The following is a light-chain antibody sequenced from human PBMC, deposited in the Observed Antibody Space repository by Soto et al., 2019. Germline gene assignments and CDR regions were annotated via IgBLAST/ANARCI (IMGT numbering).Light chain of an antibody. J-gene: IGLJ3*02. CDR2: DVS. V-gene: IGLV2-14*02. Sequence: QSVLTQPASVSGSPGQSITISCTGTSSDVGAYNLVSWYQQHPGRAPKLFIFDVSDRPSGVSDRFSGSKSGNTASLTISGLQAEDEASYYCSSYTNPSTLVFGGGTQLTVL. CDR3: SSYTNPSTLV. CDR1: SSDVGAYNL.